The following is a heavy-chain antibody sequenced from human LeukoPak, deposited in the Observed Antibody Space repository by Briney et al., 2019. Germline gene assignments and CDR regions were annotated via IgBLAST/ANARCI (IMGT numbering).Heavy chain of an antibody. CDR3: ARRAGAYSHPYDY. J-gene: IGHJ4*02. D-gene: IGHD4/OR15-4a*01. V-gene: IGHV3-53*01. CDR2: IYSDNT. Sequence: GGSLRLSCTVSGFTVSSNSMSWVRQAPGKGLEWVSFIYSDNTHYSDSVKGRFTISRDNSKNTLYLQMNSLRAEDTAVYYCARRAGAYSHPYDYWDQGTLVTVSS. CDR1: GFTVSSNS.